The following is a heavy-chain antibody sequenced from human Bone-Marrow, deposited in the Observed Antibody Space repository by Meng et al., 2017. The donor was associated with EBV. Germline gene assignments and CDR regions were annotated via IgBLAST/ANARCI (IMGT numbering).Heavy chain of an antibody. D-gene: IGHD5-12*01. Sequence: SWAGVSARGPAERVSGRPSAGTFSGYASSWGRQAPGQGLEWMGGIIPIFGTANYAQKFQGRVTITADESTSTAYMELSSLRSEDTAVYYCARDPGYAGYFDYWGQGTLVTVSS. CDR1: AGTFSGYA. J-gene: IGHJ4*02. V-gene: IGHV1-69*01. CDR2: IIPIFGTA. CDR3: ARDPGYAGYFDY.